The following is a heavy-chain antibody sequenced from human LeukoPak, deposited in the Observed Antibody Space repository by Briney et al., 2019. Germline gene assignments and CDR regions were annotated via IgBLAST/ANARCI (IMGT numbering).Heavy chain of an antibody. Sequence: SETLSLTCTVSGGSISSSSYYWGWSRQPPGKGLEWIGSIYYSGSTYYNPSLKSRVTISVDTSKNQFSLKLSSVTAADTAVYYCARTSYYDLCAEDYWGQGTLVTVSS. CDR3: ARTSYYDLCAEDY. CDR1: GGSISSSSYY. D-gene: IGHD3-3*01. V-gene: IGHV4-39*01. CDR2: IYYSGST. J-gene: IGHJ4*02.